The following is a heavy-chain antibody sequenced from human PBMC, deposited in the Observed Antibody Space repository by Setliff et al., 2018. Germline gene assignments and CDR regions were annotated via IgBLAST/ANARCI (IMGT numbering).Heavy chain of an antibody. CDR2: ISSSSTTI. CDR3: ARSSAPIKRDYMDV. J-gene: IGHJ6*03. D-gene: IGHD2-2*02. Sequence: GGSLRLSCAASGFTFSDYYMNWIRQAPGKGLEWLSYISSSSTTIYYADSVKARFTVTRDNAKNSLYLQMNSLRADDAAVYYCARSSAPIKRDYMDVWGKGTTVTV. V-gene: IGHV3-11*04. CDR1: GFTFSDYY.